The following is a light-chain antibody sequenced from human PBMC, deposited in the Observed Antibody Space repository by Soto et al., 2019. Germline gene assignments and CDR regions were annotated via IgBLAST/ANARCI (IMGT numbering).Light chain of an antibody. V-gene: IGLV2-14*01. CDR2: EVN. CDR3: SSYTSSSFVV. J-gene: IGLJ2*01. CDR1: SSDIGAYDY. Sequence: QSALTQPASLSGSPGQSITISCTGTSSDIGAYDYVSWFQQHPGKAPKLMISEVNNRPSGVSNRFSGSKSGNTAYLTISGLQVEDEAEYYCSSYTSSSFVVFGGGTKLTVL.